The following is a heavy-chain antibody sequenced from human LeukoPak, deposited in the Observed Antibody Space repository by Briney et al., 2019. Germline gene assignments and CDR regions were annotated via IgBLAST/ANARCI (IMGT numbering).Heavy chain of an antibody. CDR3: ARDAPYCSSTSCLPDY. V-gene: IGHV1-69*13. CDR1: GGTFSSYA. CDR2: IIPIFGTA. Sequence: ASVKVSCKASGGTFSSYAISWVRQAPGQGLEWMGGIIPIFGTANYAQKFQGRVTITADESTSTAYMELSSLRSEDTAVYYCARDAPYCSSTSCLPDYWGQGTLVTVSS. J-gene: IGHJ4*02. D-gene: IGHD2-2*01.